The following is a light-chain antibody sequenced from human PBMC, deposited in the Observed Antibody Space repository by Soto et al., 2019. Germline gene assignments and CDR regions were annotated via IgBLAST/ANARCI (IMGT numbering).Light chain of an antibody. CDR1: SSDVGAYNS. J-gene: IGLJ2*01. CDR3: SSYTSIITVV. Sequence: QSALTQPASVSRSPGQSITISCTGTSSDVGAYNSISWYQQHPGKAPKLIIYEVINRPSGVSNRFSGSKSGNTASLTISGLQPEDEADYYCSSYTSIITVVFGGGTKVTVL. CDR2: EVI. V-gene: IGLV2-14*01.